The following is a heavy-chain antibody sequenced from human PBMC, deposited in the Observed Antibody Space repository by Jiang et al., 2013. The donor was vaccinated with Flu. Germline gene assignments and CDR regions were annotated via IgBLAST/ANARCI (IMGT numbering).Heavy chain of an antibody. V-gene: IGHV4-59*11. CDR2: MYFGWEP. Sequence: GSGLVKPSETLSLTCTVSGGSISSHYYNWIRQPPGGAVEWIGYMYFGWEPNLQPLPQESSHNISRHVQEPVSLKLTSVTAADTAVYYCARSHCSGGMCYTKLPINWGQGTLVTVSS. D-gene: IGHD2-15*01. J-gene: IGHJ4*02. CDR3: ARSHCSGGMCYTKLPIN. CDR1: GGSISSHY.